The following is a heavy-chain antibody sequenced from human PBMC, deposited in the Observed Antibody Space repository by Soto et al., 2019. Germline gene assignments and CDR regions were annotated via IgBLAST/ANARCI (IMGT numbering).Heavy chain of an antibody. CDR3: AKDQGILTGYYNGIDY. CDR2: ISYDGSNK. J-gene: IGHJ4*02. D-gene: IGHD3-9*01. Sequence: PGGSLRLSCAASGFTFSSYGMHWVRQAPGKGLEWVAVISYDGSNKYYADSVKGRFTISRDNSKNTLYLQMNSLRAEDTAVYYCAKDQGILTGYYNGIDYWGQGTLVTVSS. CDR1: GFTFSSYG. V-gene: IGHV3-30*18.